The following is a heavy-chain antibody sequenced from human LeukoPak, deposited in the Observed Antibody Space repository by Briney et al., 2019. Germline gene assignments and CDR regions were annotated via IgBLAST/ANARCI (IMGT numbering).Heavy chain of an antibody. CDR1: GYTFTSYY. CDR3: ARGRNYYGDYAR. Sequence: ASVKVSCKASGYTFTSYYMHWVRQATGQGLEWMGWMNPNSGNTGYAQKFQGRVTMTRNTSISTAYMELSSLRSEDTAVYYCARGRNYYGDYARWGQGTLVTVSS. V-gene: IGHV1-8*02. J-gene: IGHJ4*02. CDR2: MNPNSGNT. D-gene: IGHD4-17*01.